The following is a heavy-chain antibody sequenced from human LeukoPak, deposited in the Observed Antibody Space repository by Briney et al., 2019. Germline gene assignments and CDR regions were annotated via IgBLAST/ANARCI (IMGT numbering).Heavy chain of an antibody. D-gene: IGHD3-22*01. J-gene: IGHJ4*02. Sequence: GGSLRLSCAASGFTFSNYEMNWVRQAPGKGLEWVSYISSSGTSMYYADSVKGRFTISRDNAKNSLYLQMNNLRAEDTGIYYCARDPSSSGYYGYWGQGTLVTVSS. CDR3: ARDPSSSGYYGY. CDR1: GFTFSNYE. CDR2: ISSSGTSM. V-gene: IGHV3-48*03.